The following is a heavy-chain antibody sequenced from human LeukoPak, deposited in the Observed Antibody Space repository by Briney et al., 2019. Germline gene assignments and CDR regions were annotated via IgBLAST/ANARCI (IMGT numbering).Heavy chain of an antibody. CDR2: IKEDGSEE. CDR1: GFTFSSSW. CDR3: ARVIAARPGDYFDY. D-gene: IGHD6-6*01. V-gene: IGHV3-7*01. Sequence: PGGSLRLSCAASGFTFSSSWMSWVRQAPGKGLEWAANIKEDGSEEYYADSMKGRFTISRDNTKNSVYLQMNSLRDEDTAVYYCARVIAARPGDYFDYWGQGILVTVSS. J-gene: IGHJ4*02.